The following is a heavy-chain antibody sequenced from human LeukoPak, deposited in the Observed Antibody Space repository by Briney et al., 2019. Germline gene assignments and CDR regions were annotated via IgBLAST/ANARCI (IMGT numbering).Heavy chain of an antibody. V-gene: IGHV3-30*18. Sequence: QPGRSLRLSCAASGFTFSAFAMHWVRQAPGKGLEWVAVILYDGSNKYYADSVKGRLTISRDNSKNTLSLQVNSLRSEDTAVYFCAKGDYGGNSHTFDIWGQGTMVTVSS. D-gene: IGHD4-23*01. J-gene: IGHJ3*02. CDR3: AKGDYGGNSHTFDI. CDR2: ILYDGSNK. CDR1: GFTFSAFA.